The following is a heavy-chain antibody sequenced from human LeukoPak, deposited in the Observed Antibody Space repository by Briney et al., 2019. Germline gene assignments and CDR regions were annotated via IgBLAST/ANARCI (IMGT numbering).Heavy chain of an antibody. D-gene: IGHD6-13*01. CDR1: GGSFSGYY. CDR3: ARQRINSSSPSPTYYYYGMDV. J-gene: IGHJ6*02. Sequence: SETLSLTCAVYGGSFSGYYWSWIRQPPGKGLEWIGEINHSGSTNYNPSLKSRVTISVDTSKNQFSLKLSSVTAADTAVYYCARQRINSSSPSPTYYYYGMDVWSQGTTVTVSS. V-gene: IGHV4-34*01. CDR2: INHSGST.